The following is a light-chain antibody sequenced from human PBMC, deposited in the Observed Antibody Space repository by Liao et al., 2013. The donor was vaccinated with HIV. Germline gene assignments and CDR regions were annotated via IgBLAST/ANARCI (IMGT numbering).Light chain of an antibody. J-gene: IGLJ1*01. CDR1: KLGNKY. V-gene: IGLV3-1*01. Sequence: SYELTQPPSVSVSPGQTASVTCSGDKLGNKYVCWYQQKPGQSPVLVISQDTKRPSGIHERFSGSNSGNTATLTISGTQAMDEADYYCQTWDSITASTVFGAGTKVTVL. CDR2: QDT. CDR3: QTWDSITASTV.